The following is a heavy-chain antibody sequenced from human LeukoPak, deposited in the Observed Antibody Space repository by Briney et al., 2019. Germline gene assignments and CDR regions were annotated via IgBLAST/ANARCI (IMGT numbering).Heavy chain of an antibody. CDR3: ARIVVAPPLYYFDY. CDR1: GFSLSTSRMC. Sequence: VSGPTLLKPTQTLTLTCTFSGFSLSTSRMCVCWIRQPPGKALEWLARIDWDDDKYYSPSLKTRLTISKDTSKNQVVLIMTDMDPVDTATYYCARIVVAPPLYYFDYWGQGTLVTVSS. J-gene: IGHJ4*02. D-gene: IGHD2-15*01. V-gene: IGHV2-70*11. CDR2: IDWDDDK.